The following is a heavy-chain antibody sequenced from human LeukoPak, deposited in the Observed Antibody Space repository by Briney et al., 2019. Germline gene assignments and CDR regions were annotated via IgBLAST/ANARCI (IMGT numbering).Heavy chain of an antibody. V-gene: IGHV3-33*06. Sequence: PGGSLRLSCAASGFTLSSYGMHWVRQAPGKGLEWVAVIWYDGSNKYYADSVKGRFTISRDNSKNTLYLQMNSLRAEDTAVYYCAKEQYSSSWPDYWGQGTLVTVSS. CDR1: GFTLSSYG. J-gene: IGHJ4*02. CDR2: IWYDGSNK. D-gene: IGHD6-13*01. CDR3: AKEQYSSSWPDY.